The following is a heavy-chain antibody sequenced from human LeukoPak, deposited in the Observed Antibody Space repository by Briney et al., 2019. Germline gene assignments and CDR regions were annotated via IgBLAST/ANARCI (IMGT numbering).Heavy chain of an antibody. CDR2: MNPNSGNT. CDR1: GYTFTSYD. Sequence: ASVKVSCKASGYTFTSYDINWVRQATGQGLEWMGWMNPNSGNTGYAQKFQGRVTITRNTSISTAYMELSSLRSKDTAVSYCARGRSIAARGDYYMDVWGKGTTVTVSS. J-gene: IGHJ6*03. CDR3: ARGRSIAARGDYYMDV. D-gene: IGHD6-6*01. V-gene: IGHV1-8*03.